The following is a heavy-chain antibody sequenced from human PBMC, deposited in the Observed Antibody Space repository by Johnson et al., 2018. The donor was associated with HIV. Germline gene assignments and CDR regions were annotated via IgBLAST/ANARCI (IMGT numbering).Heavy chain of an antibody. CDR2: ISYDGSNK. CDR3: ARGGASITEAF. V-gene: IGHV3-30*03. CDR1: GVTFSDAW. D-gene: IGHD3-10*01. Sequence: QVQLVESGGGLVKPGGSLRLSCVASGVTFSDAWMSWVRQGPWKGLEWVALISYDGSNKYYADSVQGRFTISRDNSKNTLYLQINSLRADDTAVDYCARGGASITEAF. J-gene: IGHJ3*01.